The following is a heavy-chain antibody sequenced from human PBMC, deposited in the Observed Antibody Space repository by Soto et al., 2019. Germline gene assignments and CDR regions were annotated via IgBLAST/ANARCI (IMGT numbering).Heavy chain of an antibody. D-gene: IGHD6-6*01. CDR1: GYTFTSYG. CDR2: ISAYNGNT. J-gene: IGHJ6*02. Sequence: GASVKVSCKASGYTFTSYGISWVRQAPGQGLEWMGWISAYNGNTNYAQKLQGRVTMTTDTSTSTAYMELRSLRSDDTAVYYCARDHGSSSHSDYYYYYGMDVWGQGTTVTVSS. V-gene: IGHV1-18*01. CDR3: ARDHGSSSHSDYYYYYGMDV.